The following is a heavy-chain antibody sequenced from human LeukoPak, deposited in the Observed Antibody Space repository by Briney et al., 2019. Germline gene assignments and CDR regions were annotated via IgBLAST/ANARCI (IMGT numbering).Heavy chain of an antibody. V-gene: IGHV3-48*02. CDR1: GFTFSSYS. CDR2: ISSSSSTI. J-gene: IGHJ3*02. CDR3: ARDRSAKYYYDSSGYYDAFDI. Sequence: GGSLRLSCAASGFTFSSYSMNWVRQAPGKGLEWVSYISSSSSTIYYADSVKGRFTISRDNAKNSLYLQMNSLRDEDTAVYYCARDRSAKYYYDSSGYYDAFDIWGQRTMVTVSS. D-gene: IGHD3-22*01.